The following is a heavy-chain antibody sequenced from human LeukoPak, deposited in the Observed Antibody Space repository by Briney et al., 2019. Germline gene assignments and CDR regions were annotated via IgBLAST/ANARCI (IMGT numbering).Heavy chain of an antibody. J-gene: IGHJ4*02. CDR1: GYTFSDYG. D-gene: IGHD3-22*01. CDR3: AKGDEGDYDSSGYYLLDY. Sequence: GTSLRLSCTASGYTFSDYGMHWVRQAPGKGMEWVSVISYSGVVKFYADSVKGRFTISRDNSKNTVYLQMNSLRAEDTAVYYCAKGDEGDYDSSGYYLLDYWGQGTLVTVSS. V-gene: IGHV3-30*18. CDR2: ISYSGVVK.